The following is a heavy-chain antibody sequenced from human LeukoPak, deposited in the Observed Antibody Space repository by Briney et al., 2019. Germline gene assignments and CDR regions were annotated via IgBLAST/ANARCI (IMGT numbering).Heavy chain of an antibody. Sequence: PGGSLRLSCAASGFTFSSYAMSWVRQAPGKGLERVSGLSGSGGSTYYADSVKGRFTISRDNSKNTLYLQMNSLRAEDTAVYYCAKAEMKWLQFDYFDYWGQGTLVTVSS. V-gene: IGHV3-23*01. CDR3: AKAEMKWLQFDYFDY. CDR1: GFTFSSYA. D-gene: IGHD5-24*01. CDR2: LSGSGGST. J-gene: IGHJ4*02.